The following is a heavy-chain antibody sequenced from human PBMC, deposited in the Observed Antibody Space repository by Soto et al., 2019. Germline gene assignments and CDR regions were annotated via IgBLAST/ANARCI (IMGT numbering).Heavy chain of an antibody. CDR1: GFTFSTYT. V-gene: IGHV3-21*01. J-gene: IGHJ4*02. CDR2: INGRSNYV. Sequence: LRLSCVFPGFTFSTYTMNWVRQAPGKGLEWVSSINGRSNYVYYADSVKGRFTISRDNAKNSLYLQMNRLRAEDTAIYYCAREDGVVGSSSAFDHWGLGTLVTVSS. CDR3: AREDGVVGSSSAFDH. D-gene: IGHD1-26*01.